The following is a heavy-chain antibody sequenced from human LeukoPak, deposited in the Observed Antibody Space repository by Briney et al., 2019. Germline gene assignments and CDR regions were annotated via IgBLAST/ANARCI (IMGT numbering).Heavy chain of an antibody. J-gene: IGHJ4*02. CDR3: AREVNIQLGRQFDY. CDR2: ISTSGST. Sequence: SETLSLTCTVSGASINNYYWSWIRQPAGKGLEWIGRISTSGSTNFNPSLNSRVTMSVDTSENQFSLKLTPVTAADTAVYYCAREVNIQLGRQFDYWGQGTLVTVSS. D-gene: IGHD1-1*01. CDR1: GASINNYY. V-gene: IGHV4-4*07.